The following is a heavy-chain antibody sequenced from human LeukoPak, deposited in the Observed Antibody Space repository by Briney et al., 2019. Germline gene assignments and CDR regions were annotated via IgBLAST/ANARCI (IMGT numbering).Heavy chain of an antibody. Sequence: GGSLRLSCAASGFTVSSNYMSWVRQAPGKGLEWVSVIYSGGSTYYADSVKGRFTISRDNSKNTLYLQMNSLRAEDTAVYYCAKDTVATHFHYFDYWGQGTLVTVSS. CDR3: AKDTVATHFHYFDY. CDR1: GFTVSSNY. V-gene: IGHV3-53*01. D-gene: IGHD4-23*01. CDR2: IYSGGST. J-gene: IGHJ4*02.